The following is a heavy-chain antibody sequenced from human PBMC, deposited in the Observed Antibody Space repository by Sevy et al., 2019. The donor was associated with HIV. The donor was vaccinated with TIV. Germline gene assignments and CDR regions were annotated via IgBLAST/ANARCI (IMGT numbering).Heavy chain of an antibody. V-gene: IGHV4-39*01. CDR3: ARHRIKLVSFAY. CDR2: IYYSGST. J-gene: IGHJ4*02. Sequence: SETLSLTCTVSGGSISSSSYYWGWIRQPPGKGLEWIGSIYYSGSTYYNPSLKSRVTISVDTSKNQFSLKLSSVTAADTAVYYCARHRIKLVSFAYWGQGTLVTVSS. D-gene: IGHD6-13*01. CDR1: GGSISSSSYY.